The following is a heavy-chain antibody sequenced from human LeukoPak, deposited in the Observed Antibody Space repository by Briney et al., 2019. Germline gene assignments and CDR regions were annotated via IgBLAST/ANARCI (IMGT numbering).Heavy chain of an antibody. J-gene: IGHJ6*02. CDR2: ISYDGSNK. V-gene: IGHV3-30*18. CDR1: GFTFSSYG. CDR3: AKGLLHPPSYYYYGMDG. Sequence: GGSLRLSCAASGFTFSSYGMHWVRQAPGKGLKWVAVISYDGSNKYYADSVKGRFTISGDNSNNTLYLQMNSLRAEDTAVYYCAKGLLHPPSYYYYGMDGWGQGTTVTVSS. D-gene: IGHD2-15*01.